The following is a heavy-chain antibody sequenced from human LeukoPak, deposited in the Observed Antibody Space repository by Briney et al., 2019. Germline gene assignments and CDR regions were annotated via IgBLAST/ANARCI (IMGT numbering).Heavy chain of an antibody. CDR1: GGSFSGYY. CDR3: ARSRIWFGELYGFDP. J-gene: IGHJ5*02. V-gene: IGHV4-34*01. D-gene: IGHD3-10*01. Sequence: PSETLSLTCAVYGGSFSGYYWSWIRQPPGKGLEWIGEINHSGSTNYNPSLKSRVTMSVDTSKNQFSLKLSSVTAADTAVYYCARSRIWFGELYGFDPWGQGTLVTVSS. CDR2: INHSGST.